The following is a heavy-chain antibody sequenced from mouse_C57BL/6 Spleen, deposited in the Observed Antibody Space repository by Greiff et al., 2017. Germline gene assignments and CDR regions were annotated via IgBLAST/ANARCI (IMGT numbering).Heavy chain of an antibody. V-gene: IGHV1-26*01. D-gene: IGHD1-1*01. CDR3: ARYYYGSPSFAY. CDR2: INPNNGGT. CDR1: GYTFTDYY. Sequence: VQLQQSGPELVKPGASVKISCKASGYTFTDYYMNWVKQSHGKSLEWIGDINPNNGGTSYNQKFKGKATLTVDKSSSTAYMELRSLTSEDSAVFYCARYYYGSPSFAYWGQGTLVTVS. J-gene: IGHJ3*01.